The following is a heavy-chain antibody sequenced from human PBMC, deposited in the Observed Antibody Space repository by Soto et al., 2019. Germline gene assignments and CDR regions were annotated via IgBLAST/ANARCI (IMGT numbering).Heavy chain of an antibody. CDR3: ARDRNYSDLSYYYGMDV. CDR1: GYTFTSYY. CDR2: INPSGGST. D-gene: IGHD4-17*01. V-gene: IGHV1-46*01. Sequence: QVQLVQSGAEVKKPGASVKVSCKASGYTFTSYYMHWVRQAPGQGLEWMGIINPSGGSTSYAQKLQSRVTMTRDTSTSTVYMELSSLRSEDTAVYYCARDRNYSDLSYYYGMDVWGQGTTVTVSS. J-gene: IGHJ6*02.